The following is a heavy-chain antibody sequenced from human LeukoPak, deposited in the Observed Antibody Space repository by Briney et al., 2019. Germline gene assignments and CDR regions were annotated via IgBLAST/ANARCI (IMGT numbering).Heavy chain of an antibody. CDR1: GGSVSRGSYY. Sequence: ASETLSLTCTVSGGSVSRGSYYWSWIRQSPGKGLEWIGYISYSGSTKYNPSLKSRVTISVDASKNQFSLRLSSVTAADTAVFYCARGYSSIRGWFDPWGQGTPVTDSS. V-gene: IGHV4-61*01. D-gene: IGHD6-13*01. CDR3: ARGYSSIRGWFDP. CDR2: ISYSGST. J-gene: IGHJ5*02.